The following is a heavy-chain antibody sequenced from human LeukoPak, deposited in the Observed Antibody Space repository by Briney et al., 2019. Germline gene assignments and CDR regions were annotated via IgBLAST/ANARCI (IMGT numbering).Heavy chain of an antibody. CDR3: ARDIGLGEFALYYYYMDV. CDR1: GYTFTGYY. CDR2: INPNSGGT. V-gene: IGHV1-2*02. Sequence: GAPVKVSCKASGYTFTGYYMHWVRQAPGQGLEWMGWINPNSGGTNYAQKFQGRVTMTRDTSISTAYMELSRLRSDDTAVYYCARDIGLGEFALYYYYMDVWGKGTTVTVSS. D-gene: IGHD3-16*01. J-gene: IGHJ6*03.